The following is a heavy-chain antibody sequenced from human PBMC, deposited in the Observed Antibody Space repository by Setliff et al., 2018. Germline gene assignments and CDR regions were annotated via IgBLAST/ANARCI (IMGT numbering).Heavy chain of an antibody. V-gene: IGHV4-4*07. Sequence: SETLSLTCTVSGDSISTYYWSWIRRPAGKGLEWIGRVFVDGSSNYNPSLKSRVTMSVDTSKNQFSLKLTSVTAADTAIYYCARDTSSDWAAWFDPWSQGILVTVSS. D-gene: IGHD3-22*01. CDR3: ARDTSSDWAAWFDP. CDR1: GDSISTYY. CDR2: VFVDGSS. J-gene: IGHJ5*02.